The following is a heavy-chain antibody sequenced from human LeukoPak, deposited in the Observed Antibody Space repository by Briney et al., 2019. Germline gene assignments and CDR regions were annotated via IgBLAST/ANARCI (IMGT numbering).Heavy chain of an antibody. J-gene: IGHJ4*02. V-gene: IGHV4-61*02. CDR2: ISTTGRT. CDR3: ARNSGASGTYSYYFDP. Sequence: SETLSPSCTVSGDSISSGSYYWSWIRQPAAKGLEWIGRISTTGRTNYHPSLQSRITVSVDTSKNQLSLKLTSVTAADTAVYYCARNSGASGTYSYYFDPGAREPWSPSP. D-gene: IGHD3-10*01. CDR1: GDSISSGSYY.